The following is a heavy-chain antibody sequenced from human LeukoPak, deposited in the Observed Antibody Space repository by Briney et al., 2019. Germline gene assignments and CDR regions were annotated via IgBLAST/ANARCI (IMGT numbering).Heavy chain of an antibody. Sequence: PGGSLRLSCAASGFTVSSNDMSWVRQAPGKGLEWVSVIYSGGRTFYADSVKGRFTIPRDNSKNTLYLQMNSLRAEDTAVYYCAIYDSSGYYNYWGQGTLVTSPQ. CDR2: IYSGGRT. CDR1: GFTVSSND. CDR3: AIYDSSGYYNY. V-gene: IGHV3-53*01. D-gene: IGHD3-22*01. J-gene: IGHJ4*02.